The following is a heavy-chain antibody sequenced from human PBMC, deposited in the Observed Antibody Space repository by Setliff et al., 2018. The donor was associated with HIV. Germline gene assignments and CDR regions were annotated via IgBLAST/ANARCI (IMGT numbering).Heavy chain of an antibody. CDR1: GGSISSGSYY. CDR3: ARARGLQDSGYDYVLYYFDY. D-gene: IGHD5-12*01. CDR2: IWTSGST. V-gene: IGHV4-61*02. Sequence: PSETLSLTCTVSGGSISSGSYYWSWIRQPAGKGLEWIGRIWTSGSTNYNPSLKSRVTISVDTSKNQFSLKLSSVTAADTAVYYCARARGLQDSGYDYVLYYFDYWGQGTLVTVSS. J-gene: IGHJ4*02.